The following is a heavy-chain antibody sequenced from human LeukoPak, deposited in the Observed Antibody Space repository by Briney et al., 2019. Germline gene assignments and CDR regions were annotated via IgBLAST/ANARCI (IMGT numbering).Heavy chain of an antibody. Sequence: GRSLRLFCAASGYTFHRYDLRWATQAPGKRLEWVSNISGGGGTTYYGGAVKGRFTISRDNSKDTLFLQMNSLRAEDRAVYYCAKDSVPFTNDDYGHWGQGTLVTVSS. J-gene: IGHJ4*02. CDR3: AKDSVPFTNDDYGH. CDR2: ISGGGGTT. V-gene: IGHV3-23*01. CDR1: GYTFHRYD. D-gene: IGHD3-16*01.